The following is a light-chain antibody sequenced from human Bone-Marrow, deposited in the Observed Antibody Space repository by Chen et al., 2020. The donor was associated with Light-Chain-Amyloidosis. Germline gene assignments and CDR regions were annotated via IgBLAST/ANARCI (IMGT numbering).Light chain of an antibody. Sequence: QSALPQPASVSGSPGQSIPFSCTGTSSDVGGDNHVSWYQQHPDKAPKLMIYEVTNRPSWVPDRFSGSKSDNTASLTISGLQTEDEADYFCSSYTITNTLVFGSGTRVTVL. J-gene: IGLJ1*01. V-gene: IGLV2-14*01. CDR1: SSDVGGDNH. CDR3: SSYTITNTLV. CDR2: EVT.